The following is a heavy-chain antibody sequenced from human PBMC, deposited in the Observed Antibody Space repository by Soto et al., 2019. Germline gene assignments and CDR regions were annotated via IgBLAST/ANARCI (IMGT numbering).Heavy chain of an antibody. CDR3: AKRSSDYYDSSGYEDFFDY. J-gene: IGHJ4*02. V-gene: IGHV3-23*01. CDR1: GFTFSNYA. CDR2: LGGSGGST. D-gene: IGHD3-22*01. Sequence: PGGSLRLSCAASGFTFSNYAMPWVRQAPGKGLGWVSNLGGSGGSTYYADSVKGRFSVSGDNSKNTLYLQMNSLRAEDTAIYYCAKRSSDYYDSSGYEDFFDYWGQGTLVTVSS.